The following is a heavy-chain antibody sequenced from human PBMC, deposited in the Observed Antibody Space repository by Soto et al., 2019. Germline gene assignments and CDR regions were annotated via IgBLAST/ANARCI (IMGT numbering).Heavy chain of an antibody. CDR1: GGSISSSNW. J-gene: IGHJ6*02. CDR3: ARVGVLWSGYAIHYYYYGMDV. Sequence: SETLSLTCAVSGGSISSSNWWSWVRQPPGKGLEWIGEIYHSGSTNYNPSLKSRVTISVDKSKNQFSLKLSSVTAADTAVYYCARVGVLWSGYAIHYYYYGMDVWGQGTTVTVSS. V-gene: IGHV4-4*02. D-gene: IGHD3-3*01. CDR2: IYHSGST.